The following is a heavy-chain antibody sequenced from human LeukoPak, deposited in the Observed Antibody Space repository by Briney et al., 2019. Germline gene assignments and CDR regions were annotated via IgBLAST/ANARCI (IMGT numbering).Heavy chain of an antibody. D-gene: IGHD3-10*01. Sequence: TSETLSLTCAVYGESFSGYYWSWIRQPPGRGLEWIGEINHSGRTNYNPSLKSRVTISVDTSKNQFSLKLSSVTAADTAVYYCAREGFGELSHFDYWGQGTLVTVSS. CDR1: GESFSGYY. CDR3: AREGFGELSHFDY. V-gene: IGHV4-34*01. CDR2: INHSGRT. J-gene: IGHJ4*02.